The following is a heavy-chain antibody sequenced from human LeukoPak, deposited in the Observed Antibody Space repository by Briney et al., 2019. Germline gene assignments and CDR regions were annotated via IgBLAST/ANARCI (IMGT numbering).Heavy chain of an antibody. CDR1: ESPLRGNE. Sequence: GGPRRPPGPALESPLRGNEMPGFGKPTGKGLECVSAIGTAGYTYYPGSVKGRFTISRENAQNSLYLQMNSVRSGGTAVYYCASWLNGEFDYWGQGTLVTVSS. CDR3: ASWLNGEFDY. V-gene: IGHV3-13*01. D-gene: IGHD2-8*01. J-gene: IGHJ4*02. CDR2: IGTAGYT.